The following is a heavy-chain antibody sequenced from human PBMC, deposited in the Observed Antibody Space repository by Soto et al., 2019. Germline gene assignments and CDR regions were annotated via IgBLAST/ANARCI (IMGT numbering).Heavy chain of an antibody. D-gene: IGHD3-22*01. CDR3: ARSRVTYYYDRSDFEI. Sequence: QVQLVQSGAEVNKPGSSVNVSCKSSGGTFSSYAISWVRQAPGQGLEWMGGIIPIFGTANYAQKFQGRVTITADESTSTAYMELSSLRSEETALYYCARSRVTYYYDRSDFEIWGQGTMVTVSS. J-gene: IGHJ3*02. CDR2: IIPIFGTA. CDR1: GGTFSSYA. V-gene: IGHV1-69*01.